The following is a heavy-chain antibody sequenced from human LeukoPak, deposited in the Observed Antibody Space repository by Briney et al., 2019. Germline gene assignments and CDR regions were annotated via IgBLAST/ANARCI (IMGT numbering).Heavy chain of an antibody. Sequence: GGSLRLSCAASGFTFSSYWMSWVRQAPGKGLEWVANIKQDGSEKYYVDSVKGRFTISRDNAKNSLYLQMNSLRAEDTAVYYCARDDWNYGGIWDTWFDPWGQGTLVTVSS. CDR2: IKQDGSEK. CDR3: ARDDWNYGGIWDTWFDP. V-gene: IGHV3-7*01. J-gene: IGHJ5*02. D-gene: IGHD1-7*01. CDR1: GFTFSSYW.